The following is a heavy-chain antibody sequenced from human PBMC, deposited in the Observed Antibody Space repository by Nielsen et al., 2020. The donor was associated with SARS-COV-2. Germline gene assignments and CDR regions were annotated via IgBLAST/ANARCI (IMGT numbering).Heavy chain of an antibody. J-gene: IGHJ6*02. CDR1: GFIIADYY. CDR3: ASDSNSYNYYYYYGMDV. D-gene: IGHD2-2*01. V-gene: IGHV3-30*03. Sequence: GESLKISCTASGFIIADYYMSWFRQAPGKGLEWVAVISYDGSNKYYADSVKGRFTISRDNSKNTLYLQMNSLRAEDTAVYYCASDSNSYNYYYYYGMDVWGQGTTVTVSS. CDR2: ISYDGSNK.